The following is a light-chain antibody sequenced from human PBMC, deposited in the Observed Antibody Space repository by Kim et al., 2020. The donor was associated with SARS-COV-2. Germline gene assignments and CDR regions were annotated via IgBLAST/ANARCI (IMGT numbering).Light chain of an antibody. CDR3: QQGYRTPVT. J-gene: IGKJ2*01. Sequence: DIEMTQSPSSLSASVGDRVTITCRASQYISNHLNWYQHKPGRGPELLIYTATSLQSGVPSRFSGGGSGTDFTLTISSLQPEDFATYYCQQGYRTPVTCGQGNKLEI. CDR1: QYISNH. CDR2: TAT. V-gene: IGKV1-39*01.